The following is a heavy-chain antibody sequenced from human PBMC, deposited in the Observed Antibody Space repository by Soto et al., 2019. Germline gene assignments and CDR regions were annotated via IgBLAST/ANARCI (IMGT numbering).Heavy chain of an antibody. CDR1: GFTFSSYW. V-gene: IGHV3-74*01. CDR3: ARAGARGSYRPSVDFDY. CDR2: INSDGSST. J-gene: IGHJ4*02. Sequence: PGGSLRLSCAASGFTFSSYWMHWVRQAPGKGLVWVSRINSDGSSTSYADSVKGRFTISRDNAKNTLYLQMNSLRAEDTAVYYCARAGARGSYRPSVDFDYWGQGTLVTVSS. D-gene: IGHD3-16*02.